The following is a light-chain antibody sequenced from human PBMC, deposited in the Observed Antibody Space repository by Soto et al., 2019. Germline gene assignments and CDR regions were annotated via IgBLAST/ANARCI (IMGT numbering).Light chain of an antibody. CDR3: QQRSNWPPVT. V-gene: IGKV3D-20*02. CDR2: GAS. CDR1: ESVSSN. J-gene: IGKJ5*01. Sequence: EIVMKQSPATLSVSPGERATLSCRASESVSSNLAWYQQKPGQAPRLLIYGASSRATGIPDRFSGSGSGTDFTLTISRLEPEDFAVYYCQQRSNWPPVTFGQGTRLEIK.